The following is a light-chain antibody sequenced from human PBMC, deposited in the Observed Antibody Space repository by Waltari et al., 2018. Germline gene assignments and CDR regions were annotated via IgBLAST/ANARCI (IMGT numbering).Light chain of an antibody. J-gene: IGKJ2*01. Sequence: EIVLTQSPVTLSLSPGQRSTLSRRASQSVDNFLGWYHQKPGQAPRLLIYDATKRAPGIPARFSGGGSATDFTLTISSLEPEDVGLYYCHQGSTWPRTFGQGTKLEI. V-gene: IGKV3-11*01. CDR1: QSVDNF. CDR3: HQGSTWPRT. CDR2: DAT.